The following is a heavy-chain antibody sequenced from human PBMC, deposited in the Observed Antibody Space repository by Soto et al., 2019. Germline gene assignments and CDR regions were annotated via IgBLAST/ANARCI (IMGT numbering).Heavy chain of an antibody. CDR1: GFTFSSYS. D-gene: IGHD3-22*01. CDR3: ARDGIPRRGYYFPDY. J-gene: IGHJ4*02. CDR2: ISSSSSTI. V-gene: IGHV3-48*02. Sequence: EVQLVESGGGLVQPGGSLRLSCAASGFTFSSYSMNWVRQAPGKGLEWVSYISSSSSTIYYADSVKGRFTISRDNAKNSLYLQMNSLRDEDTAVYYCARDGIPRRGYYFPDYWGQGTLVTVSS.